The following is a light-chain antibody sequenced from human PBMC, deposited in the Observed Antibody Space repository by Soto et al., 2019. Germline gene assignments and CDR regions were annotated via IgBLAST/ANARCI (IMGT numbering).Light chain of an antibody. J-gene: IGKJ4*01. Sequence: DIQMTQSPSSLSASVGDRVTITCQAGQDISNYLNWYQQKPEKAPKLLIYDASNLETGVPSRFSGSGSGTDFTFTISSLQPEDIATYYCQQYDNLPVFGGGTKVEIK. CDR3: QQYDNLPV. CDR1: QDISNY. CDR2: DAS. V-gene: IGKV1-33*01.